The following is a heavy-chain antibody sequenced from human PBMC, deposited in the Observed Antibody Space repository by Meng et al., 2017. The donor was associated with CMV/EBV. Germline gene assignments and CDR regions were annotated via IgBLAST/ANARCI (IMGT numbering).Heavy chain of an antibody. Sequence: QVQLVGSGGGVVQPGRSLRIYCAASGFTFRSYAMHWVRQAPGKGLEWVAVISYDGSNKYYADSVKGRFTISRDNSKNTLYLQMNSLRAEDTAVYYCARGGGVGALGYWGQGTLVTVSS. D-gene: IGHD1-26*01. V-gene: IGHV3-30-3*01. CDR2: ISYDGSNK. CDR1: GFTFRSYA. J-gene: IGHJ4*02. CDR3: ARGGGVGALGY.